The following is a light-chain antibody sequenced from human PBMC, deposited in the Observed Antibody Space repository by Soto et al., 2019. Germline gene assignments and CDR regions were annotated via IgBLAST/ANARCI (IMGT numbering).Light chain of an antibody. Sequence: EIVMTQSPATLSVSPGERATLSCRASQSVRSYLAWYQHNPRHAPRLLIYDASTRANDVPDRFTGSGSATELTLTISSLHSEEFAVYYCQQDNTWPLTWTFGLGTKVEIK. J-gene: IGKJ1*01. CDR1: QSVRSY. CDR3: QQDNTWPLTWT. CDR2: DAS. V-gene: IGKV3-15*01.